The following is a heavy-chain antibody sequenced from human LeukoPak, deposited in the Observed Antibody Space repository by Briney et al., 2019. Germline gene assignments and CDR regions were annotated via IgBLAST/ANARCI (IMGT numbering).Heavy chain of an antibody. CDR1: GGSISSGGYY. CDR3: ARDRYYDILTGGLNDAFDI. CDR2: IYYSGST. V-gene: IGHV4-31*03. J-gene: IGHJ3*02. Sequence: SETQSLTCTVSGGSISSGGYYWSWIRQHPGKGLEWIGYIYYSGSTYYNPSLKSRVTISVDTSKNQFSLKLSSVTAADTAVYYCARDRYYDILTGGLNDAFDIWGQGTMVTVSS. D-gene: IGHD3-9*01.